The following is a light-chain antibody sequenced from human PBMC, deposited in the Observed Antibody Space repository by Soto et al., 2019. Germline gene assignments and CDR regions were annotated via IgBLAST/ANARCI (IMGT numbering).Light chain of an antibody. CDR1: HRVSSY. V-gene: IGKV3-15*01. CDR3: QQYNNWPLT. CDR2: ATS. J-gene: IGKJ4*01. Sequence: DIVMTQSPATLSVSPGERATLSCRASHRVSSYLAWYQQKPGQAPRLLIFATSTRASGIPARFSGSGSGTEFTLTISSLQSGDSAVYYCQQYNNWPLTFGGGTKVDIK.